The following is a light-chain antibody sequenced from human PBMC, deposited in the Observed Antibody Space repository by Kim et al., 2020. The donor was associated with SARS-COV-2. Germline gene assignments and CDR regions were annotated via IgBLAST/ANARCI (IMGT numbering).Light chain of an antibody. CDR2: DAS. J-gene: IGKJ4*01. CDR3: QEYSGSAMLT. CDR1: QSIGTW. Sequence: SVVDKVTITCRARQSIGTWFACCQQKQRGSPKLLIFDASRLQSGVPPRCFGSSCGEECSLSTNGLQPDDFSTYYCQEYSGSAMLTFGAGTKMDIK. V-gene: IGKV1-5*01.